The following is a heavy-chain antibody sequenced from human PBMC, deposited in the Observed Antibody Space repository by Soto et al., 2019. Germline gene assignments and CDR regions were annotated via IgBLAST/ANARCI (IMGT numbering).Heavy chain of an antibody. J-gene: IGHJ4*02. D-gene: IGHD6-13*01. V-gene: IGHV1-18*01. CDR2: ISPYNGKT. Sequence: QVQLVQSGAEVKDTGASVEVSCKASGYTFISYGISWVRQAPGQGLEWVGWISPYNGKTNYAQKFQGRVTLTTETSTSTAYLDLRSLRSDDTAVYYCARGGFSTSWLGLLGTGAHGVEIDYWGQGTLVTVSS. CDR3: ARGGFSTSWLGLLGTGAHGVEIDY. CDR1: GYTFISYG.